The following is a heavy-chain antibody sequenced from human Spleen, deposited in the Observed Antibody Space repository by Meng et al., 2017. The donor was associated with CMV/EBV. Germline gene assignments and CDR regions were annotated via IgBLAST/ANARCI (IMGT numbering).Heavy chain of an antibody. D-gene: IGHD3-9*01. Sequence: ASVKVSCKASGYTFTGYYIHWVRQAPGQGLEWMGWINPNSGSPHYAQTFQGRVAMTRDTSISTAYMELSSLRSDDTAVYYCARGLLTYFDWSDLGGYYFDYWGQGTLVTVSS. CDR3: ARGLLTYFDWSDLGGYYFDY. V-gene: IGHV1-2*02. CDR2: INPNSGSP. CDR1: GYTFTGYY. J-gene: IGHJ4*02.